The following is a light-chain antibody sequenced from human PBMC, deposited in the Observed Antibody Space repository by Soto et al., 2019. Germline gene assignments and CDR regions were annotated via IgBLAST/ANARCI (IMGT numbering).Light chain of an antibody. Sequence: LMTHSPDSLSVSLGERATIFFNSSQSVLYSSNNKNYLAWYQQKPGQPPKLLIYWASTRESGVPDRFSGSGSGTDFILTISSLQAEDVAVYYCQQYYSTPLSFGGGSKVDIK. CDR1: QSVLYSSNNKNY. J-gene: IGKJ4*01. CDR2: WAS. CDR3: QQYYSTPLS. V-gene: IGKV4-1*01.